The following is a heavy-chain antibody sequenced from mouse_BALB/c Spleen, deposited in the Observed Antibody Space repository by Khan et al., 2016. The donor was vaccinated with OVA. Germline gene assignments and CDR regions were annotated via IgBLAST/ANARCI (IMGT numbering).Heavy chain of an antibody. CDR1: GYTFTNYG. V-gene: IGHV9-3-1*01. Sequence: QIQLVQSGPELKKPGETVKISCKASGYTFTNYGMNWVKQAPGKGLKWMGWINTYTGEPTYADDFKGRFAFSLETSAHTAYLQINNLKNEDTATYFCARSASDWFFDVWGPGTTVTVSS. J-gene: IGHJ1*01. CDR3: ARSASDWFFDV. D-gene: IGHD6-1*01. CDR2: INTYTGEP.